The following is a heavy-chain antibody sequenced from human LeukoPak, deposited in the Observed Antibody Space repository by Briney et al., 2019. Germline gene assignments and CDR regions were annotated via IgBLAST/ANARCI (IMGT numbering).Heavy chain of an antibody. CDR3: ATENHSSSWYFLDY. D-gene: IGHD6-13*01. CDR1: GGTFSSYA. CDR2: IIPIFGTA. Sequence: SVKVSCKASGGTFSSYAISWVRQAPGQGLEWMGGIIPIFGTANYAQKFQGRVTITADKSTSTAYMELSSLRSEDTAVYYCATENHSSSWYFLDYWGQGTLVTVSS. J-gene: IGHJ4*02. V-gene: IGHV1-69*06.